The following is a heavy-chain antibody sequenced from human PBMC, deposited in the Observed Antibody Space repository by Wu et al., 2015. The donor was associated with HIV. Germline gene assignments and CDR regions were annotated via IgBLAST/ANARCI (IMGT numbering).Heavy chain of an antibody. CDR1: GYTFTGYY. D-gene: IGHD2-2*01. CDR3: ARDLPQWGCSSTSCYYYYYGMDV. CDR2: INPNSGGT. V-gene: IGHV1-2*02. J-gene: IGHJ6*02. Sequence: QVQLVQSGAEVKKPGASVKVSCKASGYTFTGYYMHWVRQAPGQGLEWMGWINPNSGGTNYAQKFQGRVTMTRDTSISTAYMELSRLRSDDTAVYYCARDLPQWGCSSTSCYYYYYGMDVWGQGTTVTVSS.